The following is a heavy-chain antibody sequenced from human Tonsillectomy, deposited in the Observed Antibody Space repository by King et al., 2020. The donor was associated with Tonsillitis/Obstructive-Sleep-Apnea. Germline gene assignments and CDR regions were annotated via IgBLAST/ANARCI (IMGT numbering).Heavy chain of an antibody. D-gene: IGHD2-21*01. Sequence: QLQESGPGLVKPSETLSLTCSVSGGSISGYYWCWVRQPPGQGLEWIGYIYYSGSTNYNPSLKSRVTVSLDTSTKQFSLKLSSVTAADTAVYSCARGTLGDSFYTSPGAFDFWGQGTMVTASS. CDR2: IYYSGST. CDR1: GGSISGYY. CDR3: ARGTLGDSFYTSPGAFDF. V-gene: IGHV4-59*01. J-gene: IGHJ3*01.